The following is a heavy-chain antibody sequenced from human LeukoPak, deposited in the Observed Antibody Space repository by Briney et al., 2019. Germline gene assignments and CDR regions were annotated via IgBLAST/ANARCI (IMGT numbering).Heavy chain of an antibody. J-gene: IGHJ4*02. CDR2: ISSSSSYI. V-gene: IGHV3-21*01. D-gene: IGHD3-3*01. CDR1: GSTFSSYS. Sequence: GGSLRLSCAASGSTFSSYSMNWVRQAPGKGLEWVSSISSSSSYIYYADSVKGRFTISRDNAKNSLYLQMNSLRAEDTAVYYCARGEDDFWSGYNNYWGQGTLVTVSS. CDR3: ARGEDDFWSGYNNY.